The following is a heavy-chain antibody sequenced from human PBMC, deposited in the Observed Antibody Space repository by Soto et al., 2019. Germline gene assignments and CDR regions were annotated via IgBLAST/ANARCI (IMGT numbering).Heavy chain of an antibody. Sequence: GGSLRLSCAASGVPFSSYGMHWARQAPGKGLEWVAVIWYDGSNKVYADSVKGRFTISRDNSKNTLYLQMNSLRAEDTAVYYCARDLSGDYGALDTWGQGTMVTVSS. CDR1: GVPFSSYG. CDR3: ARDLSGDYGALDT. CDR2: IWYDGSNK. V-gene: IGHV3-33*01. J-gene: IGHJ3*02. D-gene: IGHD4-17*01.